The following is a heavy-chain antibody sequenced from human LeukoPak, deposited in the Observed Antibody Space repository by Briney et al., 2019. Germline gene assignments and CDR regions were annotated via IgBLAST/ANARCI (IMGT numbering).Heavy chain of an antibody. CDR1: GFTFTDYY. J-gene: IGHJ4*02. CDR3: AREAY. CDR2: VKEDGSQK. Sequence: GGSLRLSCAASGFTFTDYYMSWNRQAPGKGLERVASVKEDGSQKNYADTVKGRFSISRDNAKKSLVLQMNSLRADDTAVYYCAREAYWGPGTLVTVSS. V-gene: IGHV3-7*01.